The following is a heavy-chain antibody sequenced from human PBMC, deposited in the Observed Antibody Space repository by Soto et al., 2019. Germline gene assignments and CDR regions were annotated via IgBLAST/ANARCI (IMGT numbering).Heavy chain of an antibody. CDR3: TRDAISMVRGTDNWFDP. V-gene: IGHV3-23*01. CDR2: ISGNGIST. D-gene: IGHD3-10*01. CDR1: GFTFNNYA. Sequence: PGGSLRLSCAASGFTFNNYAMSWVRQAPGKGLEWVSAISGNGISTYYADSVRGRFTISRDNSENTLFLQMNRLRADDTAVYCTRDAISMVRGTDNWFDPWGNGTLVTLAS. J-gene: IGHJ5*02.